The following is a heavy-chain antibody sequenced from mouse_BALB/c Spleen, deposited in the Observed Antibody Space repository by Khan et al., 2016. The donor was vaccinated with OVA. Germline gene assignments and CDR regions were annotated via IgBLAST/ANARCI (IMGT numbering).Heavy chain of an antibody. CDR2: IDPENGET. V-gene: IGHV14-1*02. CDR3: ARSGYSAWVAY. Sequence: VQLKQSGAELVRPGALVKLSCKASDFNIKDYYMHWVKQRPEQGLEWIGWIDPENGETVYDPKFQGKAIMTEDTSSNTAYLQLSSLTSEDTAVYYCARSGYSAWVAYWGQGTLVTVSA. CDR1: DFNIKDYY. J-gene: IGHJ3*01.